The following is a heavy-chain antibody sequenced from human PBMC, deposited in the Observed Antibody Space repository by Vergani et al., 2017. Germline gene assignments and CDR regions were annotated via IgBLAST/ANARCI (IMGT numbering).Heavy chain of an antibody. CDR2: IWYDGSNK. D-gene: IGHD2-2*01. CDR1: GFTFSSYG. J-gene: IGHJ4*02. Sequence: VQLVESGGGLVKPGGSLRLSCAASGFTFSSYGMHWVRQAPGKGLEWVAVIWYDGSNKYYADSVKGRFTISRDNSKNTLYLQMNSLRAEDTAVYYCARDEVVVVPAALPDYWGQGTLVTVSS. V-gene: IGHV3-33*08. CDR3: ARDEVVVVPAALPDY.